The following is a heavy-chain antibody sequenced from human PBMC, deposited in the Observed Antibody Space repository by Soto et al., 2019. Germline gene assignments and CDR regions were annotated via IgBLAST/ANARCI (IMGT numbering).Heavy chain of an antibody. CDR1: VFTFSSYA. V-gene: IGHV3-23*01. D-gene: IGHD3-3*01. J-gene: IGHJ4*02. CDR2: ISGSGGST. CDR3: AKDRRRYYDFWSGYLTFDY. Sequence: GGSLGLSCASSVFTFSSYAMSWVRQAPGKGLEWVSAISGSGGSTYYADSVKGRFTISRDNSKNTLYLQMNSLRAEDTAVYYCAKDRRRYYDFWSGYLTFDYWGQGTLVTVSS.